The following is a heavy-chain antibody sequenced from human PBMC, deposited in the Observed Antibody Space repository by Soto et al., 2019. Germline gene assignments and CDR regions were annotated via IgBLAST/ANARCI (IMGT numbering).Heavy chain of an antibody. CDR3: ARRMTLHYDILTGYSRDDAFDI. D-gene: IGHD3-9*01. Sequence: SETQSLTSTVSDGYIRSYGWGWIRKKTGKGLEWIGSIYYSGSTYYNPSLKSRVTISVDTSKNQFSLKLSSVTAADTAVYYCARRMTLHYDILTGYSRDDAFDIWGQGTMVTVSS. CDR1: DGYIRSYG. J-gene: IGHJ3*02. V-gene: IGHV4-39*01. CDR2: IYYSGST.